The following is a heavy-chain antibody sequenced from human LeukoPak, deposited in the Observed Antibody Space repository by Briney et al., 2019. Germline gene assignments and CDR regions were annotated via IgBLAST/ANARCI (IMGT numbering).Heavy chain of an antibody. CDR2: ISAYNGNT. D-gene: IGHD5-18*01. CDR1: GYTFTSYG. J-gene: IGHJ4*02. CDR3: AGVGGGYSYRYFDY. Sequence: ASVKVSCKASGYTFTSYGISWVRQAPGQGLEWMGWISAYNGNTNYAQKFQGRVTMTRDTSISTAYMDMSSLRSDDTAVYYCAGVGGGYSYRYFDYWGQGTLVTVSS. V-gene: IGHV1-18*01.